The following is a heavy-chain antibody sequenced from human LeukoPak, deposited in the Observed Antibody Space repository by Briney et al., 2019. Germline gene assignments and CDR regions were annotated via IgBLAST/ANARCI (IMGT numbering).Heavy chain of an antibody. CDR2: IYYSGST. CDR3: ARLSLYYDSSGYYLNAFDI. D-gene: IGHD3-22*01. CDR1: GGSISSSSYY. Sequence: PSETLSLTCTVSGGSISSSSYYWGWIRQPPGKGLEWIGSIYYSGSTYYNPSLKSRVTISVDTSKNQFSLKLSSVTAADTAVYYCARLSLYYDSSGYYLNAFDIWGQGTMVTVSS. J-gene: IGHJ3*02. V-gene: IGHV4-39*01.